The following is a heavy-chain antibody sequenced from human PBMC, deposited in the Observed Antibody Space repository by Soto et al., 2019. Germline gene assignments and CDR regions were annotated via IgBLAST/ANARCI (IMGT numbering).Heavy chain of an antibody. D-gene: IGHD3-16*01. CDR1: GGCISSYY. J-gene: IGHJ4*02. Sequence: PSETVSLTCTVSGGCISSYYWSWIRQPPGKGLEWIGYIYYSGSTNYNPSLKSRVTISVDTSKNQFSLKLSSVTAADTAVYYCARVGVSDYDLADYWGQGTLVTVSS. CDR3: ARVGVSDYDLADY. V-gene: IGHV4-59*01. CDR2: IYYSGST.